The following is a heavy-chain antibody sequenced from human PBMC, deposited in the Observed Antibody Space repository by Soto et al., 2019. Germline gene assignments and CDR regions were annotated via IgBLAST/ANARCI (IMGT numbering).Heavy chain of an antibody. V-gene: IGHV3-23*01. Sequence: EVQLLESGGGLVQPGGSLRLSCAASGFTFSSYAMSWVRQAPGKGLEWVSAISGSGGSTYYADSVKGRFTISRDNSKNTLYMQISSLRVEDTAVYYCANDCYGSGSYYLDAFDLWGQGTMVTVSS. CDR2: ISGSGGST. D-gene: IGHD3-10*01. CDR1: GFTFSSYA. J-gene: IGHJ3*01. CDR3: ANDCYGSGSYYLDAFDL.